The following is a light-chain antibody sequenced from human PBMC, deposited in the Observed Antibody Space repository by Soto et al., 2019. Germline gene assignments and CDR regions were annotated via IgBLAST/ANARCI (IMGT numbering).Light chain of an antibody. CDR2: DAS. J-gene: IGKJ4*01. CDR1: QSVSSY. Sequence: EIVLTQSPATLSLSPLERSTLSFIASQSVSSYLAWYQQKPGQAPRLLIYDASTRATGIPARFSGSGSGTESTLTISSLQSEDFAVYYCQQYNNWPQTFGEGTKVDI. V-gene: IGKV3-15*01. CDR3: QQYNNWPQT.